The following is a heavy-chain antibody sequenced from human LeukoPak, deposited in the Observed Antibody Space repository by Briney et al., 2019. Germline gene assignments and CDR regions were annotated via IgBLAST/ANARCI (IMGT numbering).Heavy chain of an antibody. D-gene: IGHD5-12*01. Sequence: GGSLRLSCAASGFTFSSYGMHWVRQAPGKGLEWVAFIRFDASNIQYADSVKDRFTISRDNSKSTLYLQMNSLRAEDTAVYFCAKEGPFSGPVTDYWGQGTLVTVSS. CDR2: IRFDASNI. CDR3: AKEGPFSGPVTDY. J-gene: IGHJ4*02. V-gene: IGHV3-30*02. CDR1: GFTFSSYG.